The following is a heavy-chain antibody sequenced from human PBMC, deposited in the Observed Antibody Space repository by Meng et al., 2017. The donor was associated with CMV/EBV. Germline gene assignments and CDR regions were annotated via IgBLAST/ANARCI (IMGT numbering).Heavy chain of an antibody. CDR2: IHSDGVSA. Sequence: GESLKISCGGSGFTFGSYWMHWVRQVPGKGLVWISRIHSDGVSADYAGSVMGRFTTSRDNAKNTVYLQMNSLRPEDTAVYYCARMFNYDFSRGGMDVWGQGTTVTVSS. D-gene: IGHD3-3*01. V-gene: IGHV3-74*01. J-gene: IGHJ6*02. CDR1: GFTFGSYW. CDR3: ARMFNYDFSRGGMDV.